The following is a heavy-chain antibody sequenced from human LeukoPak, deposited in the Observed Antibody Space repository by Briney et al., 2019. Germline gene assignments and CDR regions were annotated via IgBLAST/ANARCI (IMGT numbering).Heavy chain of an antibody. CDR1: GYTFTGYY. CDR3: AREPSKTYYYDSSGYYYGY. V-gene: IGHV1-2*02. Sequence: ASVKVSCKASGYTFTGYYMYWVRRAPGQGLEWMGWINPNSGGTNYAQKFQGRVTMTRDTSISTAYMELSRLRSDDTAVYYCAREPSKTYYYDSSGYYYGYWGQGTLVTVSS. J-gene: IGHJ4*02. CDR2: INPNSGGT. D-gene: IGHD3-22*01.